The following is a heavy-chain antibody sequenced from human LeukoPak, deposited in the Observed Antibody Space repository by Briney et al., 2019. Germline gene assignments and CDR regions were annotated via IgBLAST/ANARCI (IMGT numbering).Heavy chain of an antibody. CDR2: VWYDGSKR. V-gene: IGHV3-33*01. D-gene: IGHD3-10*01. CDR3: ARDSKGFGELLY. Sequence: GGSLRLSCAASGFTFSIFGMHWVRQAPGKGLEWVAIVWYDGSKRYYADSVKGRFTISRGDSKNTLYLQMNSLRAEDTAVYYCARDSKGFGELLYWGQGTLVTVSS. J-gene: IGHJ4*02. CDR1: GFTFSIFG.